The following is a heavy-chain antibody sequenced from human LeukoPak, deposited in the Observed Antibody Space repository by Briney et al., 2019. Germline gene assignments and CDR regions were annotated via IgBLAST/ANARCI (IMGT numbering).Heavy chain of an antibody. CDR3: ARDPYGDAYAGGLDF. J-gene: IGHJ4*02. V-gene: IGHV1-2*02. CDR2: INPHSGGT. CDR1: GYTFTSYG. D-gene: IGHD3-16*01. Sequence: ASVKVSCKASGYTFTSYGISWVRQAPGQGLEWMGWINPHSGGTNYAQKFQGGVTMTRDTSITTAYMELSSLRSDDTAVYYCARDPYGDAYAGGLDFWGQGTLVTVSS.